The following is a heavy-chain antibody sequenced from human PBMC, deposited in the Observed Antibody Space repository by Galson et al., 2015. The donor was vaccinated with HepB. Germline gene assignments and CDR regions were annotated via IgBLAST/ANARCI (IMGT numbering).Heavy chain of an antibody. D-gene: IGHD1/OR15-1a*01. CDR3: AREPEQQAGGAFDI. CDR1: GFTFSSYA. J-gene: IGHJ3*02. CDR2: ISHDGSNK. V-gene: IGHV3-30*04. Sequence: SLRLSCAASGFTFSSYAMHWVRQAPGKGLGWVAVISHDGSNKYYADSVKGRFTISRDNSKNTLYLQMNSLRAEDTAVYYCAREPEQQAGGAFDIWGQGTMVTVSS.